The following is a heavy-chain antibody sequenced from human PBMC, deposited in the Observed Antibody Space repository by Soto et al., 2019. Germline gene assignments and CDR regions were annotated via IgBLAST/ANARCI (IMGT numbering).Heavy chain of an antibody. CDR1: GGTFTNYA. CDR3: ARGVFPIAVAAHLEY. Sequence: QVQLEQSGAEVKKPGSSVKVSCKASGGTFTNYAITWVRQAPGQGLEWMGGIIPVFGTANHAQNFQGSVTINADESTSTAYMELSRLRSADTAVYFCARGVFPIAVAAHLEYWGHGTLVTVSS. D-gene: IGHD6-19*01. J-gene: IGHJ4*01. CDR2: IIPVFGTA. V-gene: IGHV1-69*01.